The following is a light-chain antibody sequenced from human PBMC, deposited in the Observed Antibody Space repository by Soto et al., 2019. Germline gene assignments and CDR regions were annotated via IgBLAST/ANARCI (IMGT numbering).Light chain of an antibody. CDR2: WAS. V-gene: IGKV4-1*01. J-gene: IGKJ3*01. CDR3: QQYYTTPFT. Sequence: DIVMTQSPDSLAVSLGGRASISCKSSQSVLYSSNNKSYLAWYQQKPGQPPKLLIYWASTRESGVPDRFSGSGSGTDFTLTISSLQAEDVAVYYCQQYYTTPFTFGPGTKVNIK. CDR1: QSVLYSSNNKSY.